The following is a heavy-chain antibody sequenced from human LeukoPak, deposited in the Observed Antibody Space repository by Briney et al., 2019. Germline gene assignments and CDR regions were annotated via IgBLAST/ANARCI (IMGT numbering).Heavy chain of an antibody. CDR3: SRGDDSYKQGNF. V-gene: IGHV4-39*01. Sequence: SETLSLTCTVSDDSISTNSYYWTWIRQPPGKGLEWVASLHYSGTPYYSPSISSRISIFVDTSKRQFSLQVRSVTASDTAMYYCSRGDDSYKQGNFWGQGTLVTVSS. D-gene: IGHD5-24*01. CDR1: DDSISTNSYY. J-gene: IGHJ4*02. CDR2: LHYSGTP.